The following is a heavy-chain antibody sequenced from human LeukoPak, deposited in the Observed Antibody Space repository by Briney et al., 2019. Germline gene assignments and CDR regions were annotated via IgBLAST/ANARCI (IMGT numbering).Heavy chain of an antibody. CDR1: GGSITTTDFD. D-gene: IGHD1-26*01. J-gene: IGHJ4*02. V-gene: IGHV4-39*01. CDR2: ISSSGKA. Sequence: SETLSLTCAVSGGSITTTDFDWAWIRQPPGQGFEWIATISSSGKAYYYPSLMSRVTISVDTSKNQFSLDVTSVTAADTGLFYCARFKGGTGFDYWGRGILVIVS. CDR3: ARFKGGTGFDY.